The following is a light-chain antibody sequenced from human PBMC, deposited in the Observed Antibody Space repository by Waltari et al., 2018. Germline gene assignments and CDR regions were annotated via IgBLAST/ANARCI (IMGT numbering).Light chain of an antibody. V-gene: IGLV2-14*03. CDR3: SSYSHTATHVL. J-gene: IGLJ2*01. CDR2: DVS. Sequence: QSALSQPASVSGSPGQTITISFTGTSSDIGAYKYVSWYQQHPDRAPKPPTYDVSDPPSGVSSRFSGSKSGNTASLTISGLQSEDEADYYCSSYSHTATHVLFGGGT. CDR1: SSDIGAYKY.